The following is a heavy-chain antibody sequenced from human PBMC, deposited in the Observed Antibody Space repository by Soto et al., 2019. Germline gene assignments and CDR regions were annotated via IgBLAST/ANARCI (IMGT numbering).Heavy chain of an antibody. V-gene: IGHV3-13*01. CDR2: IGTAGDT. Sequence: EVQLVESGGALVQPGGSLRLSCAASGFTFGSYYMHWVRQSPGKGLEWVSAIGTAGDTYYLAYVKGRFTISRDYANNSLCLQMNNMRAEDSSVYYCAGGDYSSVVYRCGRGVGGDGTTFTVS. CDR3: AGGDYSSVVYRCGRGV. D-gene: IGHD3-10*01. CDR1: GFTFGSYY. J-gene: IGHJ6*02.